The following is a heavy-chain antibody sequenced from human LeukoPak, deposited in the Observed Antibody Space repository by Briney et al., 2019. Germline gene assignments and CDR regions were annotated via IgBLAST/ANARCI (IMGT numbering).Heavy chain of an antibody. D-gene: IGHD3-22*01. CDR1: GGSISSYY. J-gene: IGHJ4*02. CDR3: AIVTGYMIEHQFEY. V-gene: IGHV4-59*13. Sequence: SETLSLTCTVSGGSISSYYWCWIRQPPGKGLEWIGYIYYSGSTNYNFSFNSQVTISIDTSKTKYYLSLTLGTAADTAMHYFAIVTGYMIEHQFEYWGQGTLGTVSS. CDR2: IYYSGST.